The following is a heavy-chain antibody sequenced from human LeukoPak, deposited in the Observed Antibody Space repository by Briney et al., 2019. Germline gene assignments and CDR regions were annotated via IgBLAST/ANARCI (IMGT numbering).Heavy chain of an antibody. D-gene: IGHD3-22*01. CDR3: ARGVPTYYYDRSGYIGHPFDY. CDR1: GFTFSSYA. CDR2: ISYDGSNK. V-gene: IGHV3-30-3*01. Sequence: PGGSLRLSCAASGFTFSSYAMHWVRQAPGKGLEWVAVISYDGSNKHYADSVKGRFTISRDNSKNTLYLQMNSLRAEDTAVYYCARGVPTYYYDRSGYIGHPFDYWGQGTLVTVSS. J-gene: IGHJ4*02.